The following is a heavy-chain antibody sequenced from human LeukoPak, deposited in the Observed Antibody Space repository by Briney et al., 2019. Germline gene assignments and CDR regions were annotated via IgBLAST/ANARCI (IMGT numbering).Heavy chain of an antibody. Sequence: GGSLRLSCAASGFTFDDYGMSWVRQAPGKGLEWVSYISSSGGTIYYADSVKGRFTISRDNAKNSLYLQMNSLRVEDTAVYYCARDTPFEGWGQGTLVTVSS. V-gene: IGHV3-48*03. CDR3: ARDTPFEG. J-gene: IGHJ1*01. D-gene: IGHD3-9*01. CDR1: GFTFDDYG. CDR2: ISSSGGTI.